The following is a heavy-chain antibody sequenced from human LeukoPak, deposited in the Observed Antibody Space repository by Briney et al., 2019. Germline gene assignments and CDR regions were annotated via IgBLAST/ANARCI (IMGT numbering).Heavy chain of an antibody. V-gene: IGHV1-69*04. Sequence: GASVKVSCKASGYTFTSYDINWVRQAPGQGLEWMGRIIPILGIANYAQKFQGRVTITADKSTSTAYMELSSLRSEDTAVYYCAIQAGSTLYSGYDLYYYYGMDVWGQGTTVTVSS. CDR1: GYTFTSYD. CDR3: AIQAGSTLYSGYDLYYYYGMDV. CDR2: IIPILGIA. D-gene: IGHD5-12*01. J-gene: IGHJ6*02.